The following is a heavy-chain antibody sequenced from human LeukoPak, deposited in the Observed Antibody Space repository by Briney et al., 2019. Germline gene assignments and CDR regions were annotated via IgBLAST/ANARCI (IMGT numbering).Heavy chain of an antibody. V-gene: IGHV1-2*04. CDR3: AREEEDSGGWSTHNWFDP. CDR2: INPNSGGT. CDR1: GYTFTGYY. J-gene: IGHJ5*02. D-gene: IGHD6-19*01. Sequence: ASVKVSCKASGYTFTGYYMHWVRQAPGQGLEWMGWINPNSGGTNYAQKFQGWVTMTRDTSISTAYMELSRLRSDDTAVYYCAREEEDSGGWSTHNWFDPWGQGTLVTVSS.